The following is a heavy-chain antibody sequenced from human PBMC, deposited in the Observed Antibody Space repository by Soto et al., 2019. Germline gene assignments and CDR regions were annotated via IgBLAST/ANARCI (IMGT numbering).Heavy chain of an antibody. D-gene: IGHD1-26*01. CDR2: ISGSGGST. CDR3: AKDDPGSIYLSPFALTWFDP. J-gene: IGHJ5*02. Sequence: GGSLRLSCAASGFTVSSNYMSWVRQAPGKGLEWVSAISGSGGSTYYADSVKGRFTISRDNSKNTLYLQMNSLRAVDTAVYYCAKDDPGSIYLSPFALTWFDPWGQGTLVTVSS. CDR1: GFTVSSNY. V-gene: IGHV3-23*01.